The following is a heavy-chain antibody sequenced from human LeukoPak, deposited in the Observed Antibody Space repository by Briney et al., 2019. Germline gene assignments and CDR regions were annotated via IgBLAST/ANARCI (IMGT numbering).Heavy chain of an antibody. CDR3: ATRYFDL. CDR1: GFTFSNYW. V-gene: IGHV3-7*01. CDR2: VKQDGSEK. J-gene: IGHJ2*01. Sequence: GGSLRLSCAASGFTFSNYWMNWVRQVPGKGLEWVANVKQDGSEKYYVASVKGRFTISRDNAKNSLYLQMNSLRAEDTAVYYCATRYFDLWGRGTLVTVSS.